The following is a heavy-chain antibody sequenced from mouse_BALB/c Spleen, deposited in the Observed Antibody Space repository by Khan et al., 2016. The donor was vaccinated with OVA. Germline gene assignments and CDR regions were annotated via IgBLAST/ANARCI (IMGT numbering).Heavy chain of an antibody. CDR3: ARLVCPGCIDV. CDR1: GFSLTSYG. V-gene: IGHV2-6-1*01. J-gene: IGHJ1*01. D-gene: IGHD6-2*01. CDR2: IWSDGKT. Sequence: QVQLKESGPGLVAPSQSLSITCTISGFSLTSYGIHWVRQPPGKGLEWLVVIWSDGKTTYNSALKYRLNIIKDNSKSQVFLKMNSLITDDTAMYYCARLVCPGCIDVWGAGTTVTVSS.